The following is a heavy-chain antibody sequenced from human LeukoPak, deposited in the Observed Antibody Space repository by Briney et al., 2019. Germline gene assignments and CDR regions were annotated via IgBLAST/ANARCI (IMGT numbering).Heavy chain of an antibody. D-gene: IGHD3-16*02. CDR1: GFTFSSYG. Sequence: GRSLRLSCAASGFTFSSYGMHWVRQAPGKGLEWVAVIWYDGSNKYYADSVKGRFTISRDNSKNTLYLQMNSLRAEDTAVYCCARALNYVWGSYRPGLFDYWGQGTLVTVSS. J-gene: IGHJ4*02. CDR3: ARALNYVWGSYRPGLFDY. V-gene: IGHV3-33*01. CDR2: IWYDGSNK.